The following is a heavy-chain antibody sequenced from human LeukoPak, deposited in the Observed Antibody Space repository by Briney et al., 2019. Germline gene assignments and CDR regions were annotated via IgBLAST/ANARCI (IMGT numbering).Heavy chain of an antibody. J-gene: IGHJ4*02. CDR1: GGSISSYY. V-gene: IGHV4-59*01. Sequence: SETLSLTCTVSGGSISSYYWSWIRQPPGKGLEWIGYIYYSGSTNYNPSLKSRVTISVDTSKNQFSLKLSSVTAADAAVYYCARDSQIGVVYWGQGTLVTVSS. CDR2: IYYSGST. CDR3: ARDSQIGVVY. D-gene: IGHD2-15*01.